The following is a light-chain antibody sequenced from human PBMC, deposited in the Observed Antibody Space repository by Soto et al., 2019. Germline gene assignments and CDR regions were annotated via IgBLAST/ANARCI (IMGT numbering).Light chain of an antibody. V-gene: IGKV3-11*01. CDR1: QSVSSY. CDR2: DAS. Sequence: ESVLTPSPATPSLSPGERTTLSFRASQSVSSYLAWYQQKPGQAPRLLIYDASNRATGIPARFSGSGSGTDFTLTISSLEPEDFAVYYCQQRSNWPPSFGGGTKVDI. CDR3: QQRSNWPPS. J-gene: IGKJ4*01.